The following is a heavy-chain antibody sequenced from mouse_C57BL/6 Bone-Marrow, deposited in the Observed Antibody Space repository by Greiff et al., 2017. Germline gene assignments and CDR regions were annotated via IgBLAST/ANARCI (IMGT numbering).Heavy chain of an antibody. CDR3: ARARARVDYYGSSPSYYAMDY. CDR2: IDPNSGGT. Sequence: QVQLQQPGAELVKPGASVKLSCKASGYTFTSYWMHWVKQRPGRGLEWIGRIDPNSGGTKYNEKFKSKATLTVDKPSSTAYMQLSSLTTEDSAVYYCARARARVDYYGSSPSYYAMDYWGQGTSVTVSS. V-gene: IGHV1-72*01. CDR1: GYTFTSYW. J-gene: IGHJ4*01. D-gene: IGHD1-1*01.